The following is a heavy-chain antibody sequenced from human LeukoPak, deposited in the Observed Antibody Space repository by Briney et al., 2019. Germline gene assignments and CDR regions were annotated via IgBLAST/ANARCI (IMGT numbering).Heavy chain of an antibody. V-gene: IGHV3-23*01. J-gene: IGHJ1*01. Sequence: QFGGSLRLSCAASGFTFSSYAMIWVRQAPGKGLEWVSAISGTGDTIFYADSVKGRFTISRDNSKNTLYLQMHSLRAGDTAVYFCAKDIGNSWYRKEKYFQHWGQGTLVTVSS. D-gene: IGHD6-13*01. CDR3: AKDIGNSWYRKEKYFQH. CDR2: ISGTGDTI. CDR1: GFTFSSYA.